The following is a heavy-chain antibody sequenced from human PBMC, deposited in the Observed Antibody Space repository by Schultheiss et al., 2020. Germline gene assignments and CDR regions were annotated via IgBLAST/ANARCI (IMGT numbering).Heavy chain of an antibody. CDR3: ARDSQTEGITMIELGGFDY. CDR1: GFSFSIYA. CDR2: ISSDGTKK. D-gene: IGHD3-22*01. Sequence: GGSLRLSCAASGFSFSIYAMHWVRQAPGKGLEWVAVISSDGTKKFYSDSVKGRFTISRDYTNNSVYLQMNSLRAEDTAVYYCARDSQTEGITMIELGGFDYWGQGTLVTVSS. V-gene: IGHV3-30-3*01. J-gene: IGHJ4*02.